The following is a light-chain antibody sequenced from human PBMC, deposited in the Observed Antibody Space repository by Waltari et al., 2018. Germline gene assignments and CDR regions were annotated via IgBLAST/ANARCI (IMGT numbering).Light chain of an antibody. CDR3: QVWDANNDPGV. J-gene: IGLJ1*01. Sequence: SYVLTQPPSGSVAPGKTARITCGGNTIETKRVNSYQQKPGQAPFLVISYDSDRPSWIPERFSGSNSGNTATLTISRVEAADEADYYCQVWDANNDPGVFGTGTEVTVL. V-gene: IGLV3-21*04. CDR1: TIETKR. CDR2: YDS.